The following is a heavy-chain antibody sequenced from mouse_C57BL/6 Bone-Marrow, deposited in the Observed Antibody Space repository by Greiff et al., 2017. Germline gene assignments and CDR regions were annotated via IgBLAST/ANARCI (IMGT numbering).Heavy chain of an antibody. CDR3: ASGGYGNYVWFA. J-gene: IGHJ3*01. Sequence: VQLQQSGAELALPRPSVRKSSKPSSYTFTSSWMHWLKQRPGQGLEWIGYINPSSGYTTYNQKFKDKATLTADKSSSTAYMQLSSLTYEDSAVYYCASGGYGNYVWFA. D-gene: IGHD2-1*01. CDR2: INPSSGYT. CDR1: SYTFTSSW. V-gene: IGHV1-7*01.